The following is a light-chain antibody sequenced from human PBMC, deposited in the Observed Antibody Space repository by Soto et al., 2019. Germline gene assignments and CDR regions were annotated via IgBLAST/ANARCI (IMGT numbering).Light chain of an antibody. CDR2: GAS. V-gene: IGKV3-20*01. CDR1: QSVSSSY. J-gene: IGKJ1*01. Sequence: EIVLTQSPGTLSLSPGERATLSCRASQSVSSSYLAWYQQKPGQAPRLLIYGASSRATGIPDRFSGSGSGTDFTLTISRLEPEDSAVYYCQQYGSSLVAFGQGTKVEIK. CDR3: QQYGSSLVA.